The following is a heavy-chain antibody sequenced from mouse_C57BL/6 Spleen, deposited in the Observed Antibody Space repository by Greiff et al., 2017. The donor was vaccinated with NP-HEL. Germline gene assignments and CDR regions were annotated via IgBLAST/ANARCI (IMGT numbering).Heavy chain of an antibody. J-gene: IGHJ4*01. CDR1: GYTFTDYY. V-gene: IGHV1-76*01. CDR3: ARSGGYYGEGLAMDY. CDR2: IYPGSGNT. Sequence: VQLVESGAELVRPGASVKLSCKASGYTFTDYYINWVKQRPGQGLEWIARIYPGSGNTYYNEKFKGKATLTAEKSSSTAYMQLSSLTSEDSAVYFCARSGGYYGEGLAMDYWGQGTSVTVSS. D-gene: IGHD1-1*01.